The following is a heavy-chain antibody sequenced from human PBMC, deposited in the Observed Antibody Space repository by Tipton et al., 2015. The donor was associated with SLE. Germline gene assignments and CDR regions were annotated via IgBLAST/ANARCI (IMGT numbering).Heavy chain of an antibody. CDR3: ARVGSFYGMDV. V-gene: IGHV4-39*07. J-gene: IGHJ6*02. CDR2: IYYSGST. CDR1: GGSISSSSYY. D-gene: IGHD6-19*01. Sequence: TLSLTCTVSGGSISSSSYYWGWFRQPPGKGLEWIGSIYYSGSTYYNPSLKSRVTISVDTSKNQFSLKLSSVTAADTAVYYCARVGSFYGMDVWGQGTTVTVSS.